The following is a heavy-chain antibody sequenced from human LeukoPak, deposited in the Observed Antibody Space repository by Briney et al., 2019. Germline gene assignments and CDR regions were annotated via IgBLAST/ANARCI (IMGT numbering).Heavy chain of an antibody. CDR2: LSSGSSVL. CDR1: GFTFKYYS. CDR3: ARNNGLPEDAFDL. Sequence: GGSLRLSCAASGFTFKYYSMYWVRQAPGKGLEWVSFLSSGSSVLNYADSVRGRFAISRDDAKSSLYLQMNSQRDEDTAVYYCARNNGLPEDAFDLWGQGTMVTVSS. J-gene: IGHJ3*01. D-gene: IGHD2-8*01. V-gene: IGHV3-21*01.